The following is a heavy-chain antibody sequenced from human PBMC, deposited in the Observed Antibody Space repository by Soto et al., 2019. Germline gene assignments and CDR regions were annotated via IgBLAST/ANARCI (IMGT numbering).Heavy chain of an antibody. Sequence: ASVKVSCKASGYTFTGYYMHWVRHAPGQGLEWMGWINPNSGGTNYAQKFQGWVTMTRDTSISTAYMELSRLRSDDTAVYYCARSRVGYYDFWSGLGVGYYYGMDVWGQGTTVTVSS. D-gene: IGHD3-3*01. CDR1: GYTFTGYY. CDR2: INPNSGGT. CDR3: ARSRVGYYDFWSGLGVGYYYGMDV. V-gene: IGHV1-2*04. J-gene: IGHJ6*02.